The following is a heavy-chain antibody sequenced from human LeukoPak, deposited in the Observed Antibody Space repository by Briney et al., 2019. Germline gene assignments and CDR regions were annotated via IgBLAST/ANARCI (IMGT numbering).Heavy chain of an antibody. Sequence: GGSLRLSCAASGFTFISYGMNWVRQAPGKGLEWVSSISSGGSYIYYADSVKGRFTISRDNAKNSLYLRMNSLRAGDTAVYYCAREGGLSFWGQGTLVTVPS. D-gene: IGHD2-15*01. CDR1: GFTFISYG. CDR2: ISSGGSYI. J-gene: IGHJ4*02. CDR3: AREGGLSF. V-gene: IGHV3-21*01.